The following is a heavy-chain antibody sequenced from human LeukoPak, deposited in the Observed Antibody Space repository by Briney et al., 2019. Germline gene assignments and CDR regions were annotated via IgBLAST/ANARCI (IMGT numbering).Heavy chain of an antibody. D-gene: IGHD3-22*01. CDR3: AKDAYYYDSSGYDY. CDR2: ISYDGSNK. J-gene: IGHJ4*02. V-gene: IGHV3-30*04. CDR1: GFTFSSYA. Sequence: GGSLRLSCAASGFTFSSYAMHWARQAPGKGLEWVAVISYDGSNKYYADSVKGRFTISRDNSKNTLYLQMNSLRAEDTAVYYCAKDAYYYDSSGYDYWGQGTLVTVSS.